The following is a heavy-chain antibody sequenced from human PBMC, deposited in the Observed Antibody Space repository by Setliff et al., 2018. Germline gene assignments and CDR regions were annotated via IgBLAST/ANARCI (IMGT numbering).Heavy chain of an antibody. J-gene: IGHJ6*02. D-gene: IGHD5-18*01. V-gene: IGHV3-48*03. CDR1: GFTFSSHT. Sequence: PGGSLRLSCAASGFTFSSHTMNWVRQGPGKGLEWVAYFSSSGSISYANSVKGRFTISRDNAKNSLYLQMNSLRVEDTAVYYCARDGGMGMVKGYYYGLDAWGLGTSVTVSS. CDR2: FSSSGSI. CDR3: ARDGGMGMVKGYYYGLDA.